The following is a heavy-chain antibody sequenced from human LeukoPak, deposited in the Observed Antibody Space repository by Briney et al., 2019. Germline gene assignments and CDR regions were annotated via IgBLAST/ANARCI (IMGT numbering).Heavy chain of an antibody. CDR1: GFTVSSNY. D-gene: IGHD5-18*01. Sequence: GGSLRLPCAASGFTVSSNYLSWVRQAPGKGLEWVSVIYSGGSTYYADSVKGRFTISRDNSKNTLYLQMNSLRAEDTAVYYCASPSDTAMVINAFDIWGQGTMVTVSS. J-gene: IGHJ3*02. V-gene: IGHV3-53*01. CDR2: IYSGGST. CDR3: ASPSDTAMVINAFDI.